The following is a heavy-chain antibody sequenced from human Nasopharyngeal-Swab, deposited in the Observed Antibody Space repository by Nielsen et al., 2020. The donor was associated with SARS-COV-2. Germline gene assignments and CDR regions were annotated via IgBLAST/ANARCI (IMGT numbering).Heavy chain of an antibody. CDR2: ISAYNGNT. D-gene: IGHD3-10*01. V-gene: IGHV1-18*04. Sequence: ASVKVSCKASGYTFTSYYLHWVRQAPGQGLEWMGWISAYNGNTNYAQKLQGRVTMTTDTSTSTAYMELRSLRSDDTAVYYCARGKNYYGSGRGFDPWGQGTLVTVSS. CDR1: GYTFTSYY. J-gene: IGHJ5*02. CDR3: ARGKNYYGSGRGFDP.